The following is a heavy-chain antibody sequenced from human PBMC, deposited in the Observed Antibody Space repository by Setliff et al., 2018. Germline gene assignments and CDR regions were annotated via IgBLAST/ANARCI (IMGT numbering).Heavy chain of an antibody. CDR3: ARRTTGPGGCFDY. D-gene: IGHD1-1*01. CDR2: IYSSGNT. Sequence: SETLSLTCTVSGGSISGYYWGWIRQPPGKGLEWIGNIYSSGNTNYNLSLKSRVSISVDTSKNQFSLRLTSVTAADTAIYYCARRTTGPGGCFDYWGQGALVTVSS. CDR1: GGSISGYY. V-gene: IGHV4-59*08. J-gene: IGHJ4*02.